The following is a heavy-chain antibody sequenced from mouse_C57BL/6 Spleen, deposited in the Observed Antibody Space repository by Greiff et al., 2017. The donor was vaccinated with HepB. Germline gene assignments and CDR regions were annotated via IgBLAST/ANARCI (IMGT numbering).Heavy chain of an antibody. J-gene: IGHJ3*01. V-gene: IGHV1-5*01. CDR2: IYPGNSDT. D-gene: IGHD3-3*01. CDR3: TRKELTLGQGFAY. CDR1: GYTFTSYW. Sequence: VQLQQSGTVLARPGASVKMSCKTSGYTFTSYWMHWVKQRPGQGLEWIGAIYPGNSDTSYNQKFKGKAKLTAVTSASTAYMELSSLTNEDSAVYYCTRKELTLGQGFAYWGQGTLVTVSA.